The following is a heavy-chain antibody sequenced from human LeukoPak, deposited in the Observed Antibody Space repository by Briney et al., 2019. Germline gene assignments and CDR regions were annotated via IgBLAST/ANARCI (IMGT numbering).Heavy chain of an antibody. CDR1: GFTFDDYA. J-gene: IGHJ5*02. D-gene: IGHD4/OR15-4a*01. V-gene: IGHV3-43*02. Sequence: GGSLRLSCAASGFTFDDYAMHWARQAPGKGLEWVALISGGGGSTYYAESVKGRFIISRDNNKNSLYLQLNSLRTEDTAFYYCAKDLGPRGAAWFDPWGQGTLVTVSS. CDR2: ISGGGGST. CDR3: AKDLGPRGAAWFDP.